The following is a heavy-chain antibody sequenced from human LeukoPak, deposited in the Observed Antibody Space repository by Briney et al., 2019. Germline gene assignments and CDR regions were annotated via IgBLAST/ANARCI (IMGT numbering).Heavy chain of an antibody. J-gene: IGHJ4*02. CDR2: ISYDGSNK. Sequence: GGSLRLSCAASGFTFSSYGMHWVRQAPGKGLEWVAVISYDGSNKYYADSVKGRFTISRDNSKNTLYLQMNSLRAEDTAAYYCAKRKIQLWLVDYWGQGTLVTVSS. D-gene: IGHD5-18*01. CDR3: AKRKIQLWLVDY. CDR1: GFTFSSYG. V-gene: IGHV3-30*18.